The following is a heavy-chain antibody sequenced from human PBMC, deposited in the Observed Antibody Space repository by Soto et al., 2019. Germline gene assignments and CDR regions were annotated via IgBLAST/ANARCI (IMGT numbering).Heavy chain of an antibody. D-gene: IGHD2-15*01. CDR2: IYYSGST. CDR3: ASDCSGGSCYSDWFDP. CDR1: GCSISSSSYY. Sequence: GCSISSSSYYWGWIHQPPGKGLEWIGSIYYSGSTYYNPSLKSRVTISVDTSKNQFSLKLSSVTAADTAVYYCASDCSGGSCYSDWFDPWGQGTLVTVSS. V-gene: IGHV4-39*01. J-gene: IGHJ5*02.